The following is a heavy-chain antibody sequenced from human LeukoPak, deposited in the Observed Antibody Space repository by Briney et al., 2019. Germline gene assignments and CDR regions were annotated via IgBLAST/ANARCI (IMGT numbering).Heavy chain of an antibody. J-gene: IGHJ5*02. Sequence: SETLSLTCTVSGGSISSYYGMWIRQPPGKGVEGIGYIFYTGRTNYNPSLKSRVTISVDTSKNDFSLKLSSVTAADTAVYYCARHSSSSKGWFDPWGQGTLVTVSS. D-gene: IGHD6-6*01. CDR3: ARHSSSSKGWFDP. V-gene: IGHV4-59*08. CDR2: IFYTGRT. CDR1: GGSISSYY.